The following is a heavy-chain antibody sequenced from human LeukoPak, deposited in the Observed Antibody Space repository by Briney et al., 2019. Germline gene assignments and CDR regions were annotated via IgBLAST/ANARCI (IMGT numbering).Heavy chain of an antibody. J-gene: IGHJ5*02. V-gene: IGHV1-3*01. Sequence: GASVKVSCKASGYTFTSYAMHWVRQAPGQRLEWMGWINAGNGNTKYSQKFQGRVTITRDTSVSTAYMELSSLRSEDTAVYYCARGVPLDIVVVVAAPFDPWGQGTLVTVSS. CDR2: INAGNGNT. CDR1: GYTFTSYA. CDR3: ARGVPLDIVVVVAAPFDP. D-gene: IGHD2-15*01.